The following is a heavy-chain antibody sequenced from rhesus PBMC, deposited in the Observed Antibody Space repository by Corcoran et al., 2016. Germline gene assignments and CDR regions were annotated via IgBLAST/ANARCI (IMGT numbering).Heavy chain of an antibody. CDR1: GFSFSDYY. J-gene: IGHJ4*01. V-gene: IGHV3S18*01. D-gene: IGHD4-29*01. Sequence: EVQLVESGGGLAKPGGSLRLSCAASGFSFSDYYMYWVRQAAGKGLEWVSGNSYTGGSTYYADSVKGKFPITRENAKNTLYLQMDSLRAEDTAVYYYARGDYSNYFDYWGQGVLVTVSS. CDR3: ARGDYSNYFDY. CDR2: NSYTGGST.